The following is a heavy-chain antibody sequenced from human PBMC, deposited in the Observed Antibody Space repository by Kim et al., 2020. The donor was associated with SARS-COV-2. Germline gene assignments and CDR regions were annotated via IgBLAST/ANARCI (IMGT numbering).Heavy chain of an antibody. D-gene: IGHD2-8*01. CDR1: GFTVSSNY. CDR3: ARDGRATTNYNWFDL. J-gene: IGHJ5*02. Sequence: GGSLRLSCVASGFTVSSNYMSWVRQAPGKGLEWLSVLYAGGNIFYADSVKGRFTISRDNSKNTVFLQMNRLRAEDTAVYYCARDGRATTNYNWFDLWGQGTLVTVSS. CDR2: LYAGGNI. V-gene: IGHV3-66*01.